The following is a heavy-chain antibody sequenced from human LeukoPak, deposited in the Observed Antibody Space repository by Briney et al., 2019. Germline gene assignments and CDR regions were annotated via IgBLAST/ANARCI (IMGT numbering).Heavy chain of an antibody. CDR1: GYTFTGYY. CDR3: ARDIAVAGTGDYMDV. J-gene: IGHJ6*03. CDR2: INPNSGGT. Sequence: ASVKVSCKASGYTFTGYYMHWVRQAPGQGLEWMGWINPNSGGTNYAQKFQGRVTMTRDTSISTAYMELSRLRSDDTAVYYCARDIAVAGTGDYMDVWGKGTTVTVSS. V-gene: IGHV1-2*02. D-gene: IGHD6-19*01.